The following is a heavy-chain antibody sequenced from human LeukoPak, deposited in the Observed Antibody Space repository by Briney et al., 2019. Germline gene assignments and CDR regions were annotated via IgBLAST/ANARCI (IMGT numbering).Heavy chain of an antibody. CDR1: GGSISSYY. J-gene: IGHJ4*02. V-gene: IGHV4-59*01. D-gene: IGHD6-13*01. CDR2: IYYSGST. CDR3: ARARWAAADLFDY. Sequence: SETLSLTCTVSGGSISSYYWSWIRQPPGKGLEWIGYIYYSGSTNYNPSLKSRVTISVDTSKNQFSLKLSSVTAADTAVYYCARARWAAADLFDYWGQGTLVTVSS.